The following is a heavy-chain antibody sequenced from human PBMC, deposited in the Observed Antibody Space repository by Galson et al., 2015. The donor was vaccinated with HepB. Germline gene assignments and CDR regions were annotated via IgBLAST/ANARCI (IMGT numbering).Heavy chain of an antibody. CDR2: IKQDGSEK. Sequence: SLRLSCAASGFTFSKHWMTWVRQAPGKGLEWVANIKQDGSEKYYVDSVKGRFTISRDNAKNSLYLQMNSLRAEDTAVYYCASYGYCSGGKCYPLNDACDMWGQGTMVTVSS. D-gene: IGHD2-15*01. J-gene: IGHJ3*02. CDR1: GFTFSKHW. V-gene: IGHV3-7*01. CDR3: ASYGYCSGGKCYPLNDACDM.